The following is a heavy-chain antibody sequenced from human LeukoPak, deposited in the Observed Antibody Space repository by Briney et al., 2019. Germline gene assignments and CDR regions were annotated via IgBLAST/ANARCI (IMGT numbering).Heavy chain of an antibody. Sequence: GGSLRLSCAASGFTFSTYSMNWVRQAPGKGLEGVSYISGSSSYIAYADSVKGRFTISRDNAKNSLFLQMNTLRAEDTAVYYCARIGVDTPRNNWFDPWGQGTLVTVSS. V-gene: IGHV3-21*05. CDR3: ARIGVDTPRNNWFDP. D-gene: IGHD2-2*02. CDR2: ISGSSSYI. CDR1: GFTFSTYS. J-gene: IGHJ5*02.